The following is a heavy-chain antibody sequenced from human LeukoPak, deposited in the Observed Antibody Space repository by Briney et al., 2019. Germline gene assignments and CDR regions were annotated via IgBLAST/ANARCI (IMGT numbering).Heavy chain of an antibody. CDR2: ISSTGSTI. V-gene: IGHV3-48*03. CDR1: GFTFSTYE. Sequence: SGGSLRLSCAASGFTFSTYEMNWVRQAPGKGLEWVSYISSTGSTIYYADSVKGRFTISRDNARNSLFLQMNSLRAEDTAVYYCARGLGSSGNYYFDYWGQGTLVTVSS. CDR3: ARGLGSSGNYYFDY. D-gene: IGHD3-22*01. J-gene: IGHJ4*02.